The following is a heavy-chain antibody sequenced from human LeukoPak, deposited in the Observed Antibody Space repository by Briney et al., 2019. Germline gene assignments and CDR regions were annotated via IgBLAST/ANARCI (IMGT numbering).Heavy chain of an antibody. D-gene: IGHD2-21*02. CDR1: GFTFSTYA. CDR2: ISSDGSFR. CDR3: ARAMVTAIRDGLDY. V-gene: IGHV3-30*04. J-gene: IGHJ4*02. Sequence: GGSLRLSCAASGFTFSTYAMYWVRQAPGKGLDWVAVISSDGSFRCYADSVKGLFTISRDNSKNTLYLQMNSLRAEDTAVYYCARAMVTAIRDGLDYWGQGTLVTVSS.